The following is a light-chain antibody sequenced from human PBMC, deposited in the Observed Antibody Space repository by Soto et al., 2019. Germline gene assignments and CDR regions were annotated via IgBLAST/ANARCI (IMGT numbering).Light chain of an antibody. CDR3: QQYSSLSWT. Sequence: PASMYVSPGESATLSCRASQNINSNLAWYQQKPGQAPRLLIYRASTMATGIPARFSGSGSGTEFTLTISSLEPEDFAVYYCQQYSSLSWTFGQGTKVDIK. J-gene: IGKJ1*01. V-gene: IGKV3-15*01. CDR1: QNINSN. CDR2: RAS.